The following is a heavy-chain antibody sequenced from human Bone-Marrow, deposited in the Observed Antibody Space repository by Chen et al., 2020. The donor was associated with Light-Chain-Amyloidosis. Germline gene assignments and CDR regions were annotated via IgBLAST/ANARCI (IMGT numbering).Heavy chain of an antibody. CDR2: QWFNGND. J-gene: IGHJ4*02. CDR1: GFTFSDFG. Sequence: VQLVESGGGVAQPGTSLRLSCAASGFTFSDFGFHWVRQAPGKGLEWVAVQWFNGNDNYADSVRGRFTISRDSSKNMLFLQLNSLRAEDTSVYYCAEINTNWGQGTLVTVSS. V-gene: IGHV3-33*06. CDR3: AEINTN.